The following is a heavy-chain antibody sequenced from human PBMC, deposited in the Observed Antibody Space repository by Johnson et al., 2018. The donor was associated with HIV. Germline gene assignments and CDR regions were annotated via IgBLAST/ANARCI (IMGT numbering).Heavy chain of an antibody. D-gene: IGHD6-13*01. CDR2: ISYDGSNK. J-gene: IGHJ3*02. V-gene: IGHV3-30*04. CDR1: GFTFSQFA. Sequence: QVQLVESGGGVVQPGRSLRLSCAASGFTFSQFAMHWVRQAPGKGLEWVAIISYDGSNKYYTDSVKGRFTFSRDNSKNTLYLQMKSLRPEDTAVYYCARDDLGNPFSSYDAFDIWGQGTMVTVSS. CDR3: ARDDLGNPFSSYDAFDI.